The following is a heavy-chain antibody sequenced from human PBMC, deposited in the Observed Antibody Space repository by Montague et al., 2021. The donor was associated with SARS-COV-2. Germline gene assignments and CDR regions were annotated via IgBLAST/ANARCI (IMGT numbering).Heavy chain of an antibody. V-gene: IGHV4-30-4*08. D-gene: IGHD3-10*01. J-gene: IGHJ4*02. CDR1: GGSIKTTEYY. Sequence: TLSLTCTVSGGSIKTTEYYWGWNRQSPGKGLEWIGYVYFSGTTYFNPSLETRTTISIDTSKSQFSLKLRSVTAADTAVYFCVRAADNYYPSGPLVGFDLWGLGTLVTVSS. CDR3: VRAADNYYPSGPLVGFDL. CDR2: VYFSGTT.